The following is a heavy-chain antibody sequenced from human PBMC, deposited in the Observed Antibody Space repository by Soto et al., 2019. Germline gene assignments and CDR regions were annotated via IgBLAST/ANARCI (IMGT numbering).Heavy chain of an antibody. CDR3: ARGAFTNQPSHYWYFDL. V-gene: IGHV4-31*03. CDR1: GGSISSGGYY. Sequence: QVQLQESGPGLVKPSQTLSLTCTVSGGSISSGGYYWSWIRQHPGKGLEWIGYIYYSGSTYYNPSLKSRVTISVDTSKIQFSLKLSSVTAADTAVYYCARGAFTNQPSHYWYFDLWGRGTLVTVSS. D-gene: IGHD2-8*01. J-gene: IGHJ2*01. CDR2: IYYSGST.